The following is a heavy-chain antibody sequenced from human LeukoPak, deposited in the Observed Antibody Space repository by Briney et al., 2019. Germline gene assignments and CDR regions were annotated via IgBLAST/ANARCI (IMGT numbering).Heavy chain of an antibody. J-gene: IGHJ5*02. CDR3: AKDWDCSSTSCHPPPLWFDP. Sequence: GRSLRLSCAASGFTFSSYGMHWVRQAPGKGLEWVAVISYDGSNKYYADSVKGRFTISRDNSKNTLYLQMNSLRAEDTAVYYCAKDWDCSSTSCHPPPLWFDPWGQGTLVTVSS. V-gene: IGHV3-30*18. D-gene: IGHD2-2*01. CDR2: ISYDGSNK. CDR1: GFTFSSYG.